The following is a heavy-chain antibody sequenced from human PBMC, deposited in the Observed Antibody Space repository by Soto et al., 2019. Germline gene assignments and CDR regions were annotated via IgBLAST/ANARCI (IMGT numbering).Heavy chain of an antibody. D-gene: IGHD4-17*01. Sequence: SETLSLTCTVSGGSISSYYWSWIRQPPGKGLEWIGYIYYSGSTNYNPSLKSRVTISVDTSKNQFSLKLSSVTAADTAVYYCAREAVDTYGDNPQNPYYFDYWGQGTLVTVSS. CDR1: GGSISSYY. J-gene: IGHJ4*02. CDR2: IYYSGST. V-gene: IGHV4-59*01. CDR3: AREAVDTYGDNPQNPYYFDY.